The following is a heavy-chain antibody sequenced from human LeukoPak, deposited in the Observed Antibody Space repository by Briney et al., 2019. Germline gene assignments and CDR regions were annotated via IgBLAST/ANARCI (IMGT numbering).Heavy chain of an antibody. Sequence: GGSLRLSCAASGCTFSSYAMSWVRQAPGKGLEWVSAISGSGGSTYYADSVKGRFNISRENSKNTLYLQMNSLRAEDTAVYYCAKDSMIVVVYYFDYWGQGTLVTVSS. J-gene: IGHJ4*02. D-gene: IGHD3-22*01. V-gene: IGHV3-23*01. CDR2: ISGSGGST. CDR3: AKDSMIVVVYYFDY. CDR1: GCTFSSYA.